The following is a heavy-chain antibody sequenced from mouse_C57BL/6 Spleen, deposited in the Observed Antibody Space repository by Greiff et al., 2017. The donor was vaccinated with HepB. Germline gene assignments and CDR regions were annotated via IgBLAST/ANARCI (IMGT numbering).Heavy chain of an antibody. CDR2: IDPEDGET. CDR3: ASTVVATDYAMDY. V-gene: IGHV14-2*01. J-gene: IGHJ4*01. CDR1: GFNIKDYY. D-gene: IGHD1-1*01. Sequence: DVKLQESGAELVKPGASVKLSCTASGFNIKDYYMHWVKQRTEQGLEWIGRIDPEDGETKYAPKFQGKATITADTSSNTAYLQLSSLTSEDTAVYYCASTVVATDYAMDYWGQGTSVTVSS.